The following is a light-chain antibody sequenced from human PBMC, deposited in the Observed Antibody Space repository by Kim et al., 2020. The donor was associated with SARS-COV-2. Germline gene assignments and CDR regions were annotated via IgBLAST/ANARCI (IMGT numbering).Light chain of an antibody. J-gene: IGKJ1*01. Sequence: DIQMTQSPSTLSASEGDSVTITCRASQTIGASLAWYQQKPGKAPRVLIYRASDLENGVPPRFIGSGSGTEFSLNVTSLQRDDFATYHCQQYYVDPWTFGQGTKVDIK. CDR2: RAS. CDR1: QTIGAS. V-gene: IGKV1-5*03. CDR3: QQYYVDPWT.